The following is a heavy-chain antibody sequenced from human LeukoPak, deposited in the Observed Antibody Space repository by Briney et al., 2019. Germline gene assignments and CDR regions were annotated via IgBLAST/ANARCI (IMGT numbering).Heavy chain of an antibody. CDR1: GFSFSNYA. V-gene: IGHV3-23*01. J-gene: IGHJ5*02. CDR2: VTSGGGHI. CDR3: VTGDPIWFDP. D-gene: IGHD3-10*01. Sequence: GGSLRLSCAASGFSFSNYAMSWVRQAPGKGLEWVSGVTSGGGHIYYADFVKGRFTISRDDSKNTLFLQMDSLRVEDTAVYYCVTGDPIWFDPWGQGTLVTVSP.